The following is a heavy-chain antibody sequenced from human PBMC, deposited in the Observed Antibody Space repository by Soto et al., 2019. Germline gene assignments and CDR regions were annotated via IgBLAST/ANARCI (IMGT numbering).Heavy chain of an antibody. CDR3: AKKISEYYYDSSGYYSPGY. J-gene: IGHJ4*02. Sequence: GGSLRLSCAASGFTFSSYAMSWVRQAPGKGLEWVSAISGSGGSTYYAVSVKGRFTISRDNSKNTLYLQMNSLRAEDTAVYYCAKKISEYYYDSSGYYSPGYWGQGTLVTVSS. D-gene: IGHD3-22*01. V-gene: IGHV3-23*01. CDR1: GFTFSSYA. CDR2: ISGSGGST.